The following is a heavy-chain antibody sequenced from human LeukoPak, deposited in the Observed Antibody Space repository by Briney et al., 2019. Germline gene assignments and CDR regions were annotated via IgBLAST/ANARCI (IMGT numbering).Heavy chain of an antibody. D-gene: IGHD3-10*01. Sequence: ASVKVSCKXSGFTFTSSAMQWVRQARRQRLEWIGWIVVGSGNTNYAQKFQERVTITRDMSTSTAYMELSSLRSEDTAVYYCAASFGASDYWGQGTLVTVSS. CDR1: GFTFTSSA. CDR3: AASFGASDY. CDR2: IVVGSGNT. V-gene: IGHV1-58*02. J-gene: IGHJ4*02.